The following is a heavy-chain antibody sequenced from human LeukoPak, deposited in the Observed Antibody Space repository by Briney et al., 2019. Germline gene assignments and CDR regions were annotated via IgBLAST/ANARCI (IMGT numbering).Heavy chain of an antibody. CDR3: ARENPRWLQPYNRFDP. V-gene: IGHV4-34*01. D-gene: IGHD5-24*01. CDR1: GGSFSGYY. Sequence: SETLSLTCAVYGGSFSGYYWSWIRQPPGKGLEWIGEINHSGSTNYNPSLKSRVTISVDTSKNQFSLKLSSVTAADTAVYYCARENPRWLQPYNRFDPWGQGTLVTVSS. CDR2: INHSGST. J-gene: IGHJ5*02.